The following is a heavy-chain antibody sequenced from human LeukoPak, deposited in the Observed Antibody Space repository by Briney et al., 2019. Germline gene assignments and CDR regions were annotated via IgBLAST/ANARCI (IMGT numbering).Heavy chain of an antibody. CDR1: GFTVSSNY. CDR2: IYSGGST. D-gene: IGHD4-17*01. J-gene: IGHJ4*02. Sequence: GGSLRLSCAASGFTVSSNYMSWVRQAPGKGLEWVSVIYSGGSTYYADSVKGRFTISRDNSKNTLYLQMNSLRAEDTAVYYCGADTVTIRGAFAYWGQGTLVTVSS. CDR3: GADTVTIRGAFAY. V-gene: IGHV3-66*02.